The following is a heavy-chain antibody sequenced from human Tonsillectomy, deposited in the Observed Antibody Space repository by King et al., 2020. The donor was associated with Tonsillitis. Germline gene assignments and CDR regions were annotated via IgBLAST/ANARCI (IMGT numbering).Heavy chain of an antibody. J-gene: IGHJ4*02. CDR1: GYAFNDYY. D-gene: IGHD3-16*01. CDR3: APEGGGESRASGALHY. CDR2: VDPEDGET. V-gene: IGHV1-69-2*01. Sequence: QLVQSGAEVKKPGATVTISCKVSGYAFNDYYIHWVQQAPGKGLEWMGFVDPEDGETFNVERFQGRLSITADTSTDIAYMELSSLRSEDTAVYYCAPEGGGESRASGALHYWRGGTVVTVS.